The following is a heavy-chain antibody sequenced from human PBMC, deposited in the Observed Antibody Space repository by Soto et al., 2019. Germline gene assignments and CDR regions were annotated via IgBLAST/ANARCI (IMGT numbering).Heavy chain of an antibody. CDR2: IMPIFGTA. J-gene: IGHJ6*02. V-gene: IGHV1-69*12. D-gene: IGHD4-17*01. CDR1: GGTFSSYA. Sequence: QVQLVQSGAEVKKPGSSVKVSCKASGGTFSSYAISWVRQAPGQGLEWMGGIMPIFGTANYAQKFQGRVTSTADESTSTAYMELSSLRSEDTAVYYCATRIDSGDYDGVRGMDVWCQGTTVTVSS. CDR3: ATRIDSGDYDGVRGMDV.